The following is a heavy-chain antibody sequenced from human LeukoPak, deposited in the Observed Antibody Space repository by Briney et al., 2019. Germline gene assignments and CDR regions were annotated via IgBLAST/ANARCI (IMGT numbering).Heavy chain of an antibody. Sequence: PGGSLRLSCAASGFTFSNTWMNWVRQAPGEGLEWVGRIKTKIDGGATDYAAPVKGRFSISRDDSKNTLYLQTSSLKTEDTAVYYCTTDPGSYDIFTGYFKGGYFDHWGQGTLVTVSS. J-gene: IGHJ4*02. D-gene: IGHD3-9*01. CDR1: GFTFSNTW. V-gene: IGHV3-15*07. CDR2: IKTKIDGGAT. CDR3: TTDPGSYDIFTGYFKGGYFDH.